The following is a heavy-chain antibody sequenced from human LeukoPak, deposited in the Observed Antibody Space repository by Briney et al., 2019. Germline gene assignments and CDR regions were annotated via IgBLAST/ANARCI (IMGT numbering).Heavy chain of an antibody. V-gene: IGHV3-43*02. CDR3: AKVRRGPRYDAFDI. Sequence: PGGSLRLSCAASGFTFDDYAMHWVRQAPGKGLEWVSLISGDGGSTYYADSVKGRFTISRDNSKNSLYLQMNSLRTEDTALYHCAKVRRGPRYDAFDIWGQGTMVTVSS. J-gene: IGHJ3*02. CDR1: GFTFDDYA. CDR2: ISGDGGST.